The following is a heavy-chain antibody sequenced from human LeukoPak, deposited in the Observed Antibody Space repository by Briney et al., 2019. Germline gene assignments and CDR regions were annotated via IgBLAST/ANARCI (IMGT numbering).Heavy chain of an antibody. J-gene: IGHJ5*02. V-gene: IGHV4-34*01. CDR3: ARQEAADHDFWSGPDLNWFDP. CDR2: INHSGST. Sequence: KPSETLSLTCAFYGRSFSCYYWSWIRQPPGKGLEWIGEINHSGSTNYNPSLKSRVTISVDTSKNQFSLKLSSVTAADTAVYYCARQEAADHDFWSGPDLNWFDPWGQGTLVTVSP. D-gene: IGHD3-3*01. CDR1: GRSFSCYY.